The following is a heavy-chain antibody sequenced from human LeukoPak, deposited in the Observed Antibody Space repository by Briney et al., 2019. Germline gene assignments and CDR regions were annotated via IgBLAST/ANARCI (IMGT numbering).Heavy chain of an antibody. Sequence: SVKVSCKASGGTFSSYTISWVRQAPGQGLEWMGRIIPILGIANYAQKFQGRVTITADKSTSTAYMELSSLRSEDTAVYYCARLAQLEFPVHDYWGQGTLVTVSS. J-gene: IGHJ4*02. D-gene: IGHD6-6*01. CDR2: IIPILGIA. CDR3: ARLAQLEFPVHDY. CDR1: GGTFSSYT. V-gene: IGHV1-69*02.